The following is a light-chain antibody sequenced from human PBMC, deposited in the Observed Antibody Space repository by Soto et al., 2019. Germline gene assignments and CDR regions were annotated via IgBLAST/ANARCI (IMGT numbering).Light chain of an antibody. CDR3: TSYATGSAYV. CDR1: SSDVGGYNR. CDR2: DVS. V-gene: IGLV2-18*02. J-gene: IGLJ1*01. Sequence: QSALTQPPSVSGSPGQSVTISCTGTSSDVGGYNRVSWYQQPLGKAPKLLIYDVSNRPSGGSTRFSGSKSGNTASLTISGLQAEDEADYYCTSYATGSAYVFGPGTKVTVL.